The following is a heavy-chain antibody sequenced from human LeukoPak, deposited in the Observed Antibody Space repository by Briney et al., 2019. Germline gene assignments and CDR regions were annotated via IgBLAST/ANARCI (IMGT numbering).Heavy chain of an antibody. J-gene: IGHJ4*02. CDR2: IGGDGIA. CDR1: GFTLTDHP. CDR3: AKDRANWAIDD. D-gene: IGHD3-16*01. V-gene: IGHV3-69-1*01. Sequence: GGSLRLSCVASGFTLTDHPMNWVRQAPGKGLEWISYIGGDGIAFYADSVKGRFTASKDDARKSMYLQMNSLRVEDTAVYYCAKDRANWAIDDWGQGTQVTVSS.